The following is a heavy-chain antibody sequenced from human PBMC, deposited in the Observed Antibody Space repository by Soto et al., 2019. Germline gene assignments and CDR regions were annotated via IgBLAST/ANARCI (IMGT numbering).Heavy chain of an antibody. CDR3: ATSQKGYNWNYFDH. D-gene: IGHD1-20*01. V-gene: IGHV4-39*01. Sequence: SETLSLTCAVSGASISGGYYYWAWLRQSPGKGPEWIGSVFYTGFTSYNPSLESRVSVSVDTSKSQFSLKLSAVTAADTAVYYCATSQKGYNWNYFDHWGQGALVTVSS. J-gene: IGHJ4*02. CDR1: GASISGGYYY. CDR2: VFYTGFT.